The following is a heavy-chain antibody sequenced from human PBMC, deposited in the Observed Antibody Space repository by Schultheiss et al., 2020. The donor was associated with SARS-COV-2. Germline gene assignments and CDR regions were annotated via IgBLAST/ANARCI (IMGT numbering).Heavy chain of an antibody. CDR1: GFTFINHG. D-gene: IGHD3-3*01. CDR3: ASRAWAYDFWSGYYNY. V-gene: IGHV3-33*01. J-gene: IGHJ4*02. CDR2: IWHDGSKE. Sequence: GESLKISCAASGFTFINHGFHWVRQAPGKGLEWLSVIWHDGSKESYADSVKGRFTISRDTSKNTRYLQMNSLRVEDTAVYYCASRAWAYDFWSGYYNYWGQGTLVTVSS.